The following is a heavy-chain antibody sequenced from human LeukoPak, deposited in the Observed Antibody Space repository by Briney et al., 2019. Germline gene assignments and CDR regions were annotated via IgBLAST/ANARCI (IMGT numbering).Heavy chain of an antibody. Sequence: PGRSLRLSCAASGFTFDDYAMHWVRQAPGKGLEWVSGISWNSGSIGYADSVKGRFTISRDNAKNSLYLQMNSLRAEDTAVYYCARDDRYDSSGYYYYYYYMDVWGKGTTVTVSS. D-gene: IGHD3-22*01. CDR1: GFTFDDYA. CDR2: ISWNSGSI. CDR3: ARDDRYDSSGYYYYYYYMDV. J-gene: IGHJ6*03. V-gene: IGHV3-9*01.